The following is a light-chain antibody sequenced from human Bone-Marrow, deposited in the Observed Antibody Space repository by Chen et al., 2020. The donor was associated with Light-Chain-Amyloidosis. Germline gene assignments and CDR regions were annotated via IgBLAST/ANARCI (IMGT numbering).Light chain of an antibody. V-gene: IGKV3-20*01. J-gene: IGKJ1*01. CDR3: QQYGSSPPWT. CDR1: QSVSSSY. Sequence: EIVLTQSPGTLSLSPGERATLSCRASQSVSSSYLACYQQKPGQAPRLLIYGASSRATGIPDRFSGSGSGTDFTLTISRLEPEDFAVDYCQQYGSSPPWTFGQGTKVEIK. CDR2: GAS.